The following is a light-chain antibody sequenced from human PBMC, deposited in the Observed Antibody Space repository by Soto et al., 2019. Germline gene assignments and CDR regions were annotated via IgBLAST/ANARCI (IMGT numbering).Light chain of an antibody. J-gene: IGLJ2*01. V-gene: IGLV2-23*01. CDR2: EGS. CDR3: CSYAVSRGGV. Sequence: QSALTQPASVSGSPGQSITISCTGTSSDVGSYNLVSWYQQHPGKAPKLMIYEGSKRPSGVSNRFSGSKSGNTASLTISGLQAEEEADYYCCSYAVSRGGVFGGGTKLTVL. CDR1: SSDVGSYNL.